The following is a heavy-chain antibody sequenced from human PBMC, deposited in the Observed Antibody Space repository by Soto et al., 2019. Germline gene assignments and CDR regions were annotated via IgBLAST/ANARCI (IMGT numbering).Heavy chain of an antibody. CDR2: MPYSGNS. Sequence: QVRLQESGPGLVKPSQTLSLTCAVSGSSITSMNYYWGWVRQPPGKGLEWIGSMPYSGNSYYNPSLKSRVAFSVKSSKNRFSLRLSSLTAADTAVYYCASEGSVVVTAEAFDTWGQGTMVTVSS. V-gene: IGHV4-30-4*01. CDR1: GSSITSMNYY. D-gene: IGHD2-21*02. CDR3: ASEGSVVVTAEAFDT. J-gene: IGHJ3*02.